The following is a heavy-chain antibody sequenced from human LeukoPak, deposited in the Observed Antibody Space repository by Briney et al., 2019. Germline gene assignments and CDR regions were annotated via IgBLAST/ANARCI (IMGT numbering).Heavy chain of an antibody. J-gene: IGHJ3*02. V-gene: IGHV4-61*08. CDR3: ARGNAAAADLAFDI. D-gene: IGHD6-13*01. CDR2: IYYSGST. CDR1: GGSISSGDYY. Sequence: SQTLSLTCTVSGGSISSGDYYWSWIRQSPGKGLEWIGYIYYSGSTNYNPSLKSRVTISVDTSKNQFSLKLSSVTAADTAVYYCARGNAAAADLAFDIWGQGTMVTVSS.